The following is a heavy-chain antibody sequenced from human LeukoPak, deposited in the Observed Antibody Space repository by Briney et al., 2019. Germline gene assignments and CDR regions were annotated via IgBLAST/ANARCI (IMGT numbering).Heavy chain of an antibody. CDR2: ISYDGSNK. D-gene: IGHD3-22*01. CDR3: AKGDYYDSSGYSTSHFDY. J-gene: IGHJ4*02. V-gene: IGHV3-30*18. CDR1: GFTFSSYG. Sequence: GGSLRLTCAASGFTFSSYGMHWVRQAPGKGLEWVAVISYDGSNKYYADSVKGRFTISRDNSKNTLYLQMNSLRPEDTAVYYRAKGDYYDSSGYSTSHFDYWGQGTLVTVSS.